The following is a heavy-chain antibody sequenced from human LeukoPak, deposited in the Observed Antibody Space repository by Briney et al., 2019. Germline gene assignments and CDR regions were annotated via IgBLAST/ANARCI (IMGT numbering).Heavy chain of an antibody. Sequence: ASVKVSCKASGYTFTTYYMHWVRQAPGQGLEWMGVINPSGGSTSYAQEFQGRVTMTRDTSTSTVYMELSSLRSDDTAVYYCARDPSGSWQWFDYWGQGTQVTVSS. CDR2: INPSGGST. V-gene: IGHV1-46*01. CDR1: GYTFTTYY. D-gene: IGHD1-26*01. CDR3: ARDPSGSWQWFDY. J-gene: IGHJ4*02.